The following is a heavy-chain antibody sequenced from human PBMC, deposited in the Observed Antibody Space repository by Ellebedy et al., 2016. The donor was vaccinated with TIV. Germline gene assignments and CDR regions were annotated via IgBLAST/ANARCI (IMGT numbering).Heavy chain of an antibody. Sequence: GGSLRLSXAASGFTFTNYNMNWVRQAPGKGLEWVSSISGSSRYIYYADSIKGRFTISRDNAKNALFLQVNSLRAGDTAVYYCARDSMGGNADVFDLWGQGTLVAVSS. D-gene: IGHD3-16*01. CDR3: ARDSMGGNADVFDL. J-gene: IGHJ3*01. V-gene: IGHV3-21*01. CDR1: GFTFTNYN. CDR2: ISGSSRYI.